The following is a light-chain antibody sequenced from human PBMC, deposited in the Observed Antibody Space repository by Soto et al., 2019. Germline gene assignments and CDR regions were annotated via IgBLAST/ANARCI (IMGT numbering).Light chain of an antibody. CDR1: QDIRSS. J-gene: IGKJ4*01. CDR2: TVS. V-gene: IGKV1-9*01. CDR3: QQLNSSPFT. Sequence: DIQLTQSPSFLSASVGDRLTITCRASQDIRSSLAWYQQKPGKAPTLLIYTVSTLQRGVPSRFSGSRSGTEFTLTISSLQPEDFATYYCQQLNSSPFTFGGGTKGEI.